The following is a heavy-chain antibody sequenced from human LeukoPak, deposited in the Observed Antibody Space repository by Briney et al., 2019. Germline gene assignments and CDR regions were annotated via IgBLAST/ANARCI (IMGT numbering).Heavy chain of an antibody. CDR3: ARDARGYSRSSAYYYYYMDV. V-gene: IGHV3-48*04. D-gene: IGHD6-6*01. CDR2: ISAISSSST. Sequence: GGSLRLSCAASGFTFSSYSMNWVRQAPGKGLEWVSYISAISSSSTYYADSVKGRFTISRDNAKNSLYLQMNSLRAEDTAVYYCARDARGYSRSSAYYYYYMDVWGKGTTVTVSS. J-gene: IGHJ6*03. CDR1: GFTFSSYS.